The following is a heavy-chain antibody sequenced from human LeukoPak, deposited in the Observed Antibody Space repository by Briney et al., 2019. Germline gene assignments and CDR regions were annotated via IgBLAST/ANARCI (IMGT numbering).Heavy chain of an antibody. CDR2: ISAYNGNT. Sequence: ASAKVSCKASGYTFTSYGISWVRQAPGQGREWMGWISAYNGNTNYAQKLQGRVTMATDTSTSTAYMELRSLRSDDTAVYYCARDDRLGYCSGGSCPRKGYYYYMDVWGKGTTVTVSS. CDR3: ARDDRLGYCSGGSCPRKGYYYYMDV. J-gene: IGHJ6*03. CDR1: GYTFTSYG. D-gene: IGHD2-15*01. V-gene: IGHV1-18*01.